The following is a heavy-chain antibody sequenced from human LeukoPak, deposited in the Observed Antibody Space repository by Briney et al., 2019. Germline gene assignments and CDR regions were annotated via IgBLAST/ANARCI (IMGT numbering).Heavy chain of an antibody. CDR3: ARGGYYYYYIDV. J-gene: IGHJ6*03. V-gene: IGHV3-9*01. Sequence: PGGSLRLSCAASGFTFDDYAMHWVRQAPGKGLEWVSGISWNSGSIGYADSVKGRFTISRDNTKNSLYLQMNSLRAEDTAVYYCARGGYYYYYIDVWGKGTTVTVSS. CDR1: GFTFDDYA. D-gene: IGHD2-15*01. CDR2: ISWNSGSI.